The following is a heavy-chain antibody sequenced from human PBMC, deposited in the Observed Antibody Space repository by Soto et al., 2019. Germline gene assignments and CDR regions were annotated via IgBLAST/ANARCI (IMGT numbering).Heavy chain of an antibody. Sequence: GASVKVSCKASGGTFSSYAISWVRQAPGQGLEWMGGIIPIFGTANYAQKFQGRVTITADESTSTAYMELSSLRSEDTAVYYCASATASEIVVVPGGMDVWGQGTTVTVSS. V-gene: IGHV1-69*13. CDR2: IIPIFGTA. J-gene: IGHJ6*02. D-gene: IGHD2-2*01. CDR3: ASATASEIVVVPGGMDV. CDR1: GGTFSSYA.